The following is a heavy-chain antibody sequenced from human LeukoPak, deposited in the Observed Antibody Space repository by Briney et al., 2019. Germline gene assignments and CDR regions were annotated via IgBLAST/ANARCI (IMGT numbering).Heavy chain of an antibody. V-gene: IGHV3-23*01. D-gene: IGHD3-22*01. Sequence: PGGSLRLSCAASGFTFSNSAMNWVRQAPGKGLEWVSAISGSGGSTYYADSVKGRFTVSRDNSKNTLYLQMNSLRAEDTAVYYCAKSKVVVITTYYFDYWGQGTLVTVSS. CDR2: ISGSGGST. CDR1: GFTFSNSA. CDR3: AKSKVVVITTYYFDY. J-gene: IGHJ4*02.